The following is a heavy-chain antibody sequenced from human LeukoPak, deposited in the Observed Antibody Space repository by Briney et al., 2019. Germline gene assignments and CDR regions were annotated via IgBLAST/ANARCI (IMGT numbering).Heavy chain of an antibody. D-gene: IGHD4-17*01. J-gene: IGHJ4*02. CDR1: GLTVSSNY. CDR3: ASTISPYSDYGDYVGWNFDY. Sequence: GGSLRLSCAASGLTVSSNYMSWVRQAPGKGLEWVSVIYSGGSTYYADPVKGRFTISRDNSKNTLYLQMNSLRAEDTAVYYCASTISPYSDYGDYVGWNFDYWGQGTLVTVSS. V-gene: IGHV3-53*01. CDR2: IYSGGST.